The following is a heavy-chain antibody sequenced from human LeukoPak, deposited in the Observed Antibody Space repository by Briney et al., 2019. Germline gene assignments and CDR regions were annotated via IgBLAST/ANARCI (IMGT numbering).Heavy chain of an antibody. D-gene: IGHD3-16*01. V-gene: IGHV4-4*02. CDR3: ARDQGEGEYYFDY. J-gene: IGHJ4*02. Sequence: SETLSLTCAVSGGSISSSNWWSWVRQPPGKGLEWIGEIYHSGSTNYNPSLKSRVTISVDKSKNQFSLKLSSVTAADTAVYYCARDQGEGEYYFDYWAQEPLVTVSS. CDR1: GGSISSSNW. CDR2: IYHSGST.